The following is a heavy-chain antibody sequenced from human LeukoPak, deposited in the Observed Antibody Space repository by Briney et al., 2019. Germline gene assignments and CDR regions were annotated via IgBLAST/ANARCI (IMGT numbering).Heavy chain of an antibody. CDR1: GFTFNSYA. V-gene: IGHV3-23*01. J-gene: IGHJ4*02. CDR3: AKGSMVRGVIITLLDY. CDR2: ISGSGGST. D-gene: IGHD3-10*01. Sequence: GGSLRLSCAASGFTFNSYAMSWVRQAPGKGLEWVSAISGSGGSTYYADSVKGRFTISRDNSKNTLYLQMNSLRAEDTAVYYCAKGSMVRGVIITLLDYWGQGTLVTVSS.